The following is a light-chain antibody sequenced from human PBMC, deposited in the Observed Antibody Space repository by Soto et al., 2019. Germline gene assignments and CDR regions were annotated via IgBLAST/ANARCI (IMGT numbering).Light chain of an antibody. J-gene: IGKJ1*01. CDR3: QQYDGWPRT. Sequence: EIVMTQSPATLSVSPGERATLSCRASQSVSSNLAWYQQKPGQAPRLLIYGASTRATGIPARFSGSGSGTEFTLTINSLQSEDFAVYYCQQYDGWPRTFGQGTKVDIK. CDR2: GAS. V-gene: IGKV3-15*01. CDR1: QSVSSN.